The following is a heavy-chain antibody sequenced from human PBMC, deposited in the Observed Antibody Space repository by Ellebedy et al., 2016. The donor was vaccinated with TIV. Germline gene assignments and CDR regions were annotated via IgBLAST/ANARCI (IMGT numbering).Heavy chain of an antibody. CDR2: IKQDGSEK. CDR3: ARVGFAGRSQGRGY. J-gene: IGHJ4*02. Sequence: GESLKISXAASGFTFSSYWMSWVRQAPGKGLEWVANIKQDGSEKYYVDSVKGRFTISRDNAKNSLYLQMNSLRAEDTAVYYCARVGFAGRSQGRGYWGQGTLVTVSS. D-gene: IGHD3-10*01. CDR1: GFTFSSYW. V-gene: IGHV3-7*01.